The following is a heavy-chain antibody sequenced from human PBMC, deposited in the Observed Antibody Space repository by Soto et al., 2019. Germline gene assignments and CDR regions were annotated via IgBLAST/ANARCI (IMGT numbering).Heavy chain of an antibody. Sequence: QARLVESGGGVVQPGRSLRLSCEASGLTFSAYGMHWVRQAPGKGLEWVATISYDGSKKYFGDSVKGRFTISRDNSKSTLYLEMNSLRTEDTAVYYWAKASQCNKGRSSLGLIGDRAFDIWGQGTMVPVSS. J-gene: IGHJ3*02. CDR1: GLTFSAYG. D-gene: IGHD3-16*01. V-gene: IGHV3-30*18. CDR2: ISYDGSKK. CDR3: AKASQCNKGRSSLGLIGDRAFDI.